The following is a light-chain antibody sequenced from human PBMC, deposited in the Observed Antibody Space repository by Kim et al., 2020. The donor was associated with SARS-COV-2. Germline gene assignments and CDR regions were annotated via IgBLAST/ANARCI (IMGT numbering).Light chain of an antibody. V-gene: IGKV3-15*01. Sequence: ERVMTQSPVTLSVSPGERATLSCRANESVSNNLAWYQQKPGQAPRLLIYGASTRATGIPARFSGSGSGTEFILTINSLQSEDFAIYYCQQYNKWPPWTFGQGTKVDIK. CDR2: GAS. CDR1: ESVSNN. J-gene: IGKJ1*01. CDR3: QQYNKWPPWT.